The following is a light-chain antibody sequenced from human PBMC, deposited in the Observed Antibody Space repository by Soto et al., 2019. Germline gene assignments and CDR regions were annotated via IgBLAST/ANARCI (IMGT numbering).Light chain of an antibody. Sequence: DIQMTQSPSSLSASVGDRVTITCRASQTINNFLSWYQQKPGKVPKLLIYSASSLQSGIPSTFSGSGFGTDVTLTISSLQPEDVATYSCQQSYSVPLTVGGGTKVTI. CDR1: QTINNF. CDR2: SAS. J-gene: IGKJ4*02. V-gene: IGKV1-39*01. CDR3: QQSYSVPLT.